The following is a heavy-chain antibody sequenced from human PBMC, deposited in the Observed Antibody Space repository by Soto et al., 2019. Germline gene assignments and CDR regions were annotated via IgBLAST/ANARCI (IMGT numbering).Heavy chain of an antibody. J-gene: IGHJ5*02. CDR1: GGSINTHF. CDR2: IYHSGGT. V-gene: IGHV4-59*11. D-gene: IGHD5-12*01. Sequence: QVQLQESGPGLVKPSETLSLTCIVSGGSINTHFWSWIRQPPGKGLEWIGYIYHSGGTNYNPSLNVRLTVSVDTPKTQFSLTLSSVTAADTAVYYCARVDGSGWFAPWGQGTLVTVSS. CDR3: ARVDGSGWFAP.